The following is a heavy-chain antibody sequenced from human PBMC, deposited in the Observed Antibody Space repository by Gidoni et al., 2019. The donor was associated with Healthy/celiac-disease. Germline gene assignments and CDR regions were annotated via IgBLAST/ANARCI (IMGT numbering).Heavy chain of an antibody. CDR1: GGSISSSSYY. Sequence: QLQLQASGPGLVKPSETLSLTCTVSGGSISSSSYYWGWIRQPPGKGLEWIGSIYYSGSTYYNPSLKSRVTISVDTSKNQFSLKLSSVTAADTAVYYCAMHPVVVAATGFDYWGQGTLVTVSS. CDR2: IYYSGST. D-gene: IGHD2-15*01. CDR3: AMHPVVVAATGFDY. V-gene: IGHV4-39*01. J-gene: IGHJ4*02.